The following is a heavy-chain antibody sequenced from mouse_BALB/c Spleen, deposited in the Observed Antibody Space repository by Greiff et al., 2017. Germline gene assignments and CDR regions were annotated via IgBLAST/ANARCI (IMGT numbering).Heavy chain of an antibody. J-gene: IGHJ2*01. CDR2: INPSTGYT. Sequence: QVQLQQSGAELAKPGASVKMSCKASGYTFTSYWMHWVKQRPGQGLEWIGYINPSTGYTEYNQKFKDKATLTADKSSSTAYMQLSSLTSEDSAVYYCAVITEDYWGQGTTLTVSS. CDR3: AVITEDY. D-gene: IGHD1-2*01. CDR1: GYTFTSYW. V-gene: IGHV1-7*01.